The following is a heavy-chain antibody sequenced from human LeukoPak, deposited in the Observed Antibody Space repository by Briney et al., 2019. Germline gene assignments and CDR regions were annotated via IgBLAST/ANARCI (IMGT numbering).Heavy chain of an antibody. CDR3: AKGSYYDSSGSFYFDY. V-gene: IGHV3-23*01. D-gene: IGHD3-22*01. Sequence: GSLRLSCAASGFTFSSYAMSWVRQAPGKGLEWVSGISGSGDNTYYADSEKGRFTISRDNSKNTLYVQVNSLGTEDTAAYYCAKGSYYDSSGSFYFDYWGQGTLVTVSS. CDR1: GFTFSSYA. J-gene: IGHJ4*02. CDR2: ISGSGDNT.